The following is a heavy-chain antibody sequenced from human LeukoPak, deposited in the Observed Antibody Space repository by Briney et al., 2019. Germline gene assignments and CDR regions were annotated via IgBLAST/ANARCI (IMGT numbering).Heavy chain of an antibody. CDR3: TTWDENYSTSAHWDDAFAI. CDR1: GLLFNNAW. Sequence: GGSLSLSCAASGLLFNNAWMTWVRQVPGKGLEWVGRIKDKTQGATTDYAAPVKGRFTISRDDSKNTVFLQMNSLKVEDTAVYHCTTWDENYSTSAHWDDAFAIWGQGTMVTVSS. J-gene: IGHJ3*02. V-gene: IGHV3-15*01. CDR2: IKDKTQGATT. D-gene: IGHD6-13*01.